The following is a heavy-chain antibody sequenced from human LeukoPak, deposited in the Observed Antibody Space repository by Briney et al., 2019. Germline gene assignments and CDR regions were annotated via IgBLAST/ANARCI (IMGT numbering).Heavy chain of an antibody. V-gene: IGHV4-59*01. J-gene: IGHJ4*02. D-gene: IGHD1-26*01. CDR3: ARVVGATGSSDY. CDR1: GGSISSDY. CDR2: IYYIGST. Sequence: SETLSLTCTVSGGSISSDYWSWIRQPPGKGREWIGYIYYIGSTNYNPSLKSRITISVDTSKSHFSLKLSSVTAADTAVYYCARVVGATGSSDYWGQGTLVTVSS.